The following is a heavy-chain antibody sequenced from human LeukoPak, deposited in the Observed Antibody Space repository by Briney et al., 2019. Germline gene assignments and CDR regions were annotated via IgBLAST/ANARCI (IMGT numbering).Heavy chain of an antibody. Sequence: PSETLSLTCTVSGGSVSSGSYYWSWIRQPPGKGLEWIGYIYYSGSTNYNPSLKSRVTISVGTSKNQFSLKLSSVTAADTAVYYCARDSVYYYGSGSALAYSYYGMDVWGKGTTVTVSS. D-gene: IGHD3-10*01. J-gene: IGHJ6*04. CDR3: ARDSVYYYGSGSALAYSYYGMDV. CDR1: GGSVSSGSYY. CDR2: IYYSGST. V-gene: IGHV4-61*01.